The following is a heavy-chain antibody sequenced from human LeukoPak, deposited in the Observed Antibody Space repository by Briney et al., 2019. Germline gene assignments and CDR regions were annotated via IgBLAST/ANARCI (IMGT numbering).Heavy chain of an antibody. CDR1: GGSISSYY. CDR3: ARGSVYFDS. Sequence: PSETLSLTCTVSGGSISSYYVSWIRQPPGKGLEWIGYISYTGSTDYNPSLKSRVTISVDMSKTQFSLKVSSVTAADTAVYYCARGSVYFDSWGQGTLVTVSS. J-gene: IGHJ4*02. CDR2: ISYTGST. V-gene: IGHV4-59*01.